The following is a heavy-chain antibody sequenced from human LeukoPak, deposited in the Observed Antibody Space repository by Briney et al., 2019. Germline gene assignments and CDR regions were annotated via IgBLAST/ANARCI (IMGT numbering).Heavy chain of an antibody. J-gene: IGHJ4*02. Sequence: GGSLRLSCAASGFTFSSYSMNWVRQAPGKGLEWVANIKQDGSEKYYVDSVKGRFTISRDNAKNSLYLQMNSLRAEDTAVYYCARALYYYGSGSYSNWGQGTLVTVSS. CDR3: ARALYYYGSGSYSN. CDR1: GFTFSSYS. D-gene: IGHD3-10*01. CDR2: IKQDGSEK. V-gene: IGHV3-7*01.